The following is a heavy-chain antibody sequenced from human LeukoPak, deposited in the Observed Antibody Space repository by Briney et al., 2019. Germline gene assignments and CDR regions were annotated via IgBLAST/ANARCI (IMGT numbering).Heavy chain of an antibody. CDR3: ARAQWPSYHFDY. J-gene: IGHJ4*02. CDR2: ISVYNGNT. Sequence: ASVKVSCKASGYSFTSYGISWVRQAPGQGLEWMGWISVYNGNTKYAQKLQGRVTMTRDTSTSTAYMELMSLRSDDTAVYYCARAQWPSYHFDYWGQGTLVTVSS. D-gene: IGHD6-19*01. CDR1: GYSFTSYG. V-gene: IGHV1-18*01.